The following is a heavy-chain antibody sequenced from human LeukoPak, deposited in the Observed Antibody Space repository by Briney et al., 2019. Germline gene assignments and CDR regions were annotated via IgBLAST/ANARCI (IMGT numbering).Heavy chain of an antibody. D-gene: IGHD4-23*01. CDR2: MSLDGSNK. CDR3: ARGRPHGNDY. Sequence: GGSLRLSCAASGFAFSNYAMHWVRQAPGKGLEWVAVMSLDGSNKSYADSVKGRFTISRDNSKNTLYLQMNSLRVEDTAVYYCARGRPHGNDYWGQGTLVTVSS. V-gene: IGHV3-30*04. CDR1: GFAFSNYA. J-gene: IGHJ4*02.